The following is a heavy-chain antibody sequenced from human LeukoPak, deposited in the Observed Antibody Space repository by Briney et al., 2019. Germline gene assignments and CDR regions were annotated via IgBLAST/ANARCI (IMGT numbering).Heavy chain of an antibody. CDR2: IYYSGST. CDR3: ARMEYSSSWLYWFDP. D-gene: IGHD6-13*01. Sequence: SETLSLTCSVSGGSISGYYWSWIRQPPGKGLEWIGYIYYSGSTNYNPSLKSRVTMSVDTSKNQFSLKLSSVTAADTAVYYCARMEYSSSWLYWFDPWGQGTLVTVSS. J-gene: IGHJ5*02. CDR1: GGSISGYY. V-gene: IGHV4-59*12.